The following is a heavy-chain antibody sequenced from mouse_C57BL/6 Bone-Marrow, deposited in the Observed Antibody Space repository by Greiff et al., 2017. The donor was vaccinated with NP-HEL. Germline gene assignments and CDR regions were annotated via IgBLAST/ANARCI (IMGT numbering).Heavy chain of an antibody. D-gene: IGHD1-1*01. V-gene: IGHV1-54*01. CDR2: INPGSGGT. Sequence: QIQLQQSGAELVRPGTSVKVSCKASGYAFTNYLIEWVKQRPGQGLEWIGVINPGSGGTNYNEKFKGKATLTADKSSSTAYMQLSSLTSEDSAGYFCARWATTDWYFDVWGTGTTVTVSS. CDR3: ARWATTDWYFDV. J-gene: IGHJ1*03. CDR1: GYAFTNYL.